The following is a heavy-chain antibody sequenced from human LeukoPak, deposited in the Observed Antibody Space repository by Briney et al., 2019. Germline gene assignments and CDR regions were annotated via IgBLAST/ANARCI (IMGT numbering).Heavy chain of an antibody. CDR1: GYAFTSYD. J-gene: IGHJ4*02. V-gene: IGHV1-8*01. D-gene: IGHD2-21*02. CDR2: MNPNSGNT. Sequence: GASVKVSCKASGYAFTSYDINWVRQATGQGLEWMGWMNPNSGNTGYAQKFQGRVTMTRNTSISTVYMELSSLRSEDTAVYYCARGGAYCGGDCYPYSDYWGQGTLVTVSS. CDR3: ARGGAYCGGDCYPYSDY.